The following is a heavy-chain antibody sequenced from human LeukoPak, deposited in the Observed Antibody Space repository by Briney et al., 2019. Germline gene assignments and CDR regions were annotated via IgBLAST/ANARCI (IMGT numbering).Heavy chain of an antibody. CDR1: GFTFSDYY. V-gene: IGHV3-11*06. J-gene: IGHJ4*02. D-gene: IGHD5-12*01. CDR2: ISSSSSYT. Sequence: PGGSLRLSCAASGFTFSDYYMSWIRQAPEKGLEWVSYISSSSSYTNYADSVKGRFTISRDNAKNSLYLQMNSLRAEDMAVYYCARGYSGYDFDYWGQGTLVTVSS. CDR3: ARGYSGYDFDY.